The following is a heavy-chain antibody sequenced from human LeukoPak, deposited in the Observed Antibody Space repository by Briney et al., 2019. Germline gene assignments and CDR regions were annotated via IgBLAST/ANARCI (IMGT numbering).Heavy chain of an antibody. Sequence: SETLSLTCTVSGGSISSYYWSWIRQPPGKGLEWIGYIYYSGSTNYNPSLKSRVTISVDTSKNQFSLKLSSVTAADTAVYYCARLNECELFVDYWGQGTLVTVSS. J-gene: IGHJ4*02. CDR3: ARLNECELFVDY. D-gene: IGHD1-26*01. V-gene: IGHV4-59*08. CDR1: GGSISSYY. CDR2: IYYSGST.